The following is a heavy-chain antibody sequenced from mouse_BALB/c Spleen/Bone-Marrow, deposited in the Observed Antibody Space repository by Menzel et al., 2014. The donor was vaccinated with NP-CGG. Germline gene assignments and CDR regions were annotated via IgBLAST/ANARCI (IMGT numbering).Heavy chain of an antibody. CDR3: ARSADWCSDV. J-gene: IGHJ1*01. CDR1: GYSITSDYA. V-gene: IGHV3-2*02. CDR2: ITYSGIT. Sequence: EVKVVESGPGLVEPSQSLSLTCTVTGYSITSDYAWNWIRQFPGNKLEWMGYITYSGITSYNPSLKSRISITRDTSKNQFFLQLNSVTTEDTATYYCARSADWCSDVWGAGTTVTVSS.